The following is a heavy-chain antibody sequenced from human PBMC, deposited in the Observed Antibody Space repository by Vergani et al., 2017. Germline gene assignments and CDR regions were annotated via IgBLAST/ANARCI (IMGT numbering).Heavy chain of an antibody. CDR3: VREGSYCGSTTCRNPSYVYYYHMDV. CDR2: IWYDGSNK. J-gene: IGHJ6*03. CDR1: GFTFSSHG. D-gene: IGHD2-21*01. Sequence: QVQLVESEGGVVQPGRSLTLSCVASGFTFSSHGMHWVRQAPGKGLEWVAVIWYDGSNKYYGDSVKGRFTISRDNSRNTLDLLMSSLRAEDTAIYYCVREGSYCGSTTCRNPSYVYYYHMDVWGEGTTVTVSS. V-gene: IGHV3-33*01.